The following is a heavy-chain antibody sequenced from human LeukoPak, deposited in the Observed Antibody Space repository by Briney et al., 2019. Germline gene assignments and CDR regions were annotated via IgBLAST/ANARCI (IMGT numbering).Heavy chain of an antibody. Sequence: SETLSLTCTVSGGSISSSSYYWGWIRQPPGKGLEWIGSIYYSGSTYYNPSLKSRVTISVDRSKNQFSLKLSSVTAADTAVYYCARGWNYGRVLDYWGQGTLVTVSS. CDR1: GGSISSSSYY. CDR2: IYYSGST. D-gene: IGHD1-7*01. CDR3: ARGWNYGRVLDY. J-gene: IGHJ4*02. V-gene: IGHV4-39*07.